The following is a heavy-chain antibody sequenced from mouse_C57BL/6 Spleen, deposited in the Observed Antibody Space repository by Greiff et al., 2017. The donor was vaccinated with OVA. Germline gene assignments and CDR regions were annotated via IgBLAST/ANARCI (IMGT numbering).Heavy chain of an antibody. J-gene: IGHJ4*01. V-gene: IGHV1-80*01. CDR2: IYPGDGDT. CDR3: ARGGYGSDYYAMDY. D-gene: IGHD1-1*01. Sequence: QVQLQQSGAELVKPGASVKISCKASGYAFSSYWMNWVKQRPGKGLEWIGQIYPGDGDTNYNGKFKGKATLTADKSSSTAYMQLSSLTSEDSAVYFCARGGYGSDYYAMDYWGQGTSVTVSS. CDR1: GYAFSSYW.